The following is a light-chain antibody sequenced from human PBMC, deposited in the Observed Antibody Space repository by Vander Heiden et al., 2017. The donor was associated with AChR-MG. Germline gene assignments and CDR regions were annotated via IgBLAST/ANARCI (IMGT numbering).Light chain of an antibody. J-gene: IGLJ1*01. V-gene: IGLV2-14*03. CDR2: DVT. CDR3: SSYTSSSTLYV. CDR1: SSDVGGHNY. Sequence: QSALTQPASVSGSPGQSITLSCTGTSSDVGGHNYVSWYQHHPGKAPKLMIYDVTYRPSGVSNRFSGSKSGNTASLTISGLQAEDEADYYCSSYTSSSTLYVFGTGTKVTVL.